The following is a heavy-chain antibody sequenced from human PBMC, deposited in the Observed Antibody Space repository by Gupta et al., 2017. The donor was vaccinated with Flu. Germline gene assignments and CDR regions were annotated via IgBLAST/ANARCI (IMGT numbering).Heavy chain of an antibody. Sequence: QVQLVQSGAEVKKPGASVKVSCEASGYTFTAFYIHWVRRAPGQGLEWMGVIDPKFATTIYAQKFQGRVTMTRDTSTSAVYMDLSSLRSDDTAVYYCVRDIARGGDYWGQGTLVTVSS. CDR3: VRDIARGGDY. D-gene: IGHD3-10*01. J-gene: IGHJ4*02. V-gene: IGHV1-46*01. CDR2: IDPKFATT. CDR1: GYTFTAFY.